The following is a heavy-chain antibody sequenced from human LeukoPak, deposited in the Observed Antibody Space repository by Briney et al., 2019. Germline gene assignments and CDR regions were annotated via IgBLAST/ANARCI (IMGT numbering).Heavy chain of an antibody. CDR3: ARGRPPERWLPY. V-gene: IGHV3-30-3*01. CDR1: GFSFSSYA. CDR2: ISYDGSNK. Sequence: GGSLRLSCAASGFSFSSYAMHWVRQAPGIGLEWVAVISYDGSNKYYADSVKGRFTISRDNSKNTLYLQMNSLRTEDTAVYYCARGRPPERWLPYWGQGTLVTVSS. D-gene: IGHD5-24*01. J-gene: IGHJ4*02.